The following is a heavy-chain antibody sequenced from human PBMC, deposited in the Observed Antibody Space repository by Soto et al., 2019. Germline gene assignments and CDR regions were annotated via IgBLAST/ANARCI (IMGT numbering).Heavy chain of an antibody. CDR2: TYYRSKWYY. CDR1: GDSVSSNSAG. J-gene: IGHJ4*01. Sequence: PSQTLSLTCVITGDSVSSNSAGWSWVRQSPSRGLEWLGRTYYRSKWYYEYAVSVRGRIIINPDTSKNQYSLQLNSVTPEDTAVYFCARGEQYSGRIFDYWGQGTLVTVSS. D-gene: IGHD1-26*01. CDR3: ARGEQYSGRIFDY. V-gene: IGHV6-1*01.